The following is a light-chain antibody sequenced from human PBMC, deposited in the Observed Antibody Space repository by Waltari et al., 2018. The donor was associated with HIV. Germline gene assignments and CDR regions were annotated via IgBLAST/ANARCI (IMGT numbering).Light chain of an antibody. CDR2: AAS. Sequence: DIQMTQTPSSLSASVWDIVTITCRASQTIDKYLIWYQQKPGNAPKILIYAASTLQSGVPSRFSGSGSGTDFTLTITSLQPEDFATYYCQHSYNVLPLTFGGGTKVELK. CDR3: QHSYNVLPLT. V-gene: IGKV1-39*01. CDR1: QTIDKY. J-gene: IGKJ4*01.